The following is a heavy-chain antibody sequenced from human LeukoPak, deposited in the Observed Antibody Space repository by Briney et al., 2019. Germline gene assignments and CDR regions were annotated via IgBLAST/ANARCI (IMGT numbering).Heavy chain of an antibody. Sequence: PGGSLRLSCAASGFTFSSYEMNWVRQAPGKGLEWVSYISGSDSTTYYADSVKGRLTISRDNAKNSLYLQMNSLRAEDTAVYYCARGWTKLYWGQGTLVTVSS. V-gene: IGHV3-48*03. J-gene: IGHJ4*02. CDR2: ISGSDSTT. CDR1: GFTFSSYE. D-gene: IGHD3/OR15-3a*01. CDR3: ARGWTKLY.